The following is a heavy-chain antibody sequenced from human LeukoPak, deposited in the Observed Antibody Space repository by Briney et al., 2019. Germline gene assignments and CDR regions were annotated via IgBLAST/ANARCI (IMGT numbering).Heavy chain of an antibody. Sequence: PGGSLRLSCAASGFTFSSYWMSWVRQAPGKGLEWVANIKQDGSEKYYVDSVKGRFTISRDNAKNSLYLRMNSLRAEDTAVYYCARGETSVYYYYYMDVWGKGTTVTVSS. V-gene: IGHV3-7*01. D-gene: IGHD1-26*01. CDR2: IKQDGSEK. CDR3: ARGETSVYYYYYMDV. CDR1: GFTFSSYW. J-gene: IGHJ6*03.